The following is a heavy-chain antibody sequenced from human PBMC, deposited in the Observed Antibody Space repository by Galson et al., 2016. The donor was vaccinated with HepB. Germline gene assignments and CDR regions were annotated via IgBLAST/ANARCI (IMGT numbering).Heavy chain of an antibody. Sequence: SLRLSCAASGFTFSSYAMSWVRQAPGKGLEWVSAISGNGDSIYYADSVRGRFTIPRDNSKNTLYLQMNSLRAEDTAVYYCAKDLGFLEWLFFDSYYYYGMDVWGQGTTVTVSS. CDR3: AKDLGFLEWLFFDSYYYYGMDV. CDR2: ISGNGDSI. D-gene: IGHD3-3*01. J-gene: IGHJ6*02. CDR1: GFTFSSYA. V-gene: IGHV3-23*01.